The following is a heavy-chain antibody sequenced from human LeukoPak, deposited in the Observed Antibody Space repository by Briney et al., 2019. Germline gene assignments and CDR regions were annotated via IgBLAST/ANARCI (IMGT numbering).Heavy chain of an antibody. J-gene: IGHJ4*02. CDR2: IYFSGDT. Sequence: SETLSLTCTVSGGSISSNRYYWGWIRQPPGKGLEWIASIYFSGDTYYNPSLESRVTISVDTSKNQFSLKLRSVTAADTAVYYCARHEHIYGLLSYFDYWGQGTLVTVSS. CDR3: ARHEHIYGLLSYFDY. V-gene: IGHV4-39*01. D-gene: IGHD5-18*01. CDR1: GGSISSNRYY.